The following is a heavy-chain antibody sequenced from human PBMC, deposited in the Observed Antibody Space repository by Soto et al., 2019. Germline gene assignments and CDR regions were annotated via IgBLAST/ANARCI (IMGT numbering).Heavy chain of an antibody. D-gene: IGHD6-13*01. J-gene: IGHJ4*02. CDR1: GGSFSGYY. CDR3: ARGRIAAAGAYFDY. V-gene: IGHV4-34*01. CDR2: INHSGST. Sequence: SETLSLTCAVYGGSFSGYYWSWIRQPPGKGLEWIGEINHSGSTNYNPSLKSRVTISVDTSKNQFSLKLSSVTAADTAVYYCARGRIAAAGAYFDYWGQGTLVTVS.